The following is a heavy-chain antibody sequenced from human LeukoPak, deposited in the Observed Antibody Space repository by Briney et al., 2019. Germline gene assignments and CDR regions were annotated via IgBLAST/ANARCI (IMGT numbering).Heavy chain of an antibody. J-gene: IGHJ6*03. CDR1: GFTFSSYW. D-gene: IGHD3-3*01. V-gene: IGHV3-7*01. CDR2: IKQDGSEK. Sequence: GGSLRLSCAASGFTFSSYWMSWVRQAPGKGLEWVANIKQDGSEKYYVDSVKGRFTISRDNAKNSLYLQMNSLRAEDTHVYYCAKGSKEVLFTRDHYMDVWGKGTTVTISS. CDR3: AKGSKEVLFTRDHYMDV.